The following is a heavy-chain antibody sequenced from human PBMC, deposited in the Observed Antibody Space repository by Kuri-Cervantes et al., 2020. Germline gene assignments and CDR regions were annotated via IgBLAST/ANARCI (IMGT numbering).Heavy chain of an antibody. V-gene: IGHV3-7*01. CDR3: ARGIADDY. CDR1: GFIFESYW. Sequence: GGSLRLSCEVSGFIFESYWTSWVRQAPGKGLEWVANIKQDGSEEYYVDSVKGRFTISRDNARNSLYLQMTSLRDEDTAVYYCARGIADDYWGQGTLVTVSS. D-gene: IGHD2/OR15-2a*01. J-gene: IGHJ4*02. CDR2: IKQDGSEE.